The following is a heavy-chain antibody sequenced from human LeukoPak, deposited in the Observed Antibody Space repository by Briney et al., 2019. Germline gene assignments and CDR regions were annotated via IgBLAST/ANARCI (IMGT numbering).Heavy chain of an antibody. J-gene: IGHJ3*02. V-gene: IGHV4-31*03. CDR2: IYYSGST. CDR1: GGSISSGGYY. CDR3: ARFLGDFDAFDI. D-gene: IGHD2-21*02. Sequence: SETLSLTCTVSGGSISSGGYYWSWIRQHPGKGLEWIGYIYYSGSTYYNPSLKSRVTISVDTSKNQFSLKLSSVTAADTAVYYCARFLGDFDAFDIWGQGTMVTVSS.